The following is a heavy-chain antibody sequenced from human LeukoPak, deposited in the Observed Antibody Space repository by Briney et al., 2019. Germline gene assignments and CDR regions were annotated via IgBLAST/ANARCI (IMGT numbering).Heavy chain of an antibody. V-gene: IGHV1-18*01. CDR2: ISGYNGNT. D-gene: IGHD6-6*01. Sequence: ASVKVSCKASGYTFTSYGISWVRQAPGQGLEWMGWISGYNGNTNYGQKVQGRVTMTTDTSTSTAYMELSSLRSEDTAVYYCARARNLYSSSSFDYWGQGTLVTVSS. J-gene: IGHJ4*02. CDR3: ARARNLYSSSSFDY. CDR1: GYTFTSYG.